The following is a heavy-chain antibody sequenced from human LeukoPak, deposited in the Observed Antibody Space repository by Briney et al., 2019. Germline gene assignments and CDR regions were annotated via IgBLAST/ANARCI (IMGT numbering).Heavy chain of an antibody. CDR1: GVSISTIGYY. V-gene: IGHV4-39*07. J-gene: IGHJ5*01. CDR2: IYYSGII. Sequence: PSETLSLTCTVSGVSISTIGYYWGWIRQPPGKGLEWIGSIYYSGIIYYNPSLKSRVTISIDTSNNQFSLTLSSVTAADTAFYYCARDPKSAVAADWFDPWGQGTLVTVSS. CDR3: ARDPKSAVAADWFDP. D-gene: IGHD6-19*01.